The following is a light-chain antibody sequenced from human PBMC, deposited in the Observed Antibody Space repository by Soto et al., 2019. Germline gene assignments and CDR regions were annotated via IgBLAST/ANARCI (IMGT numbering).Light chain of an antibody. CDR2: DAS. Sequence: IQLTQSPSFLSASVGDRVTITCRASQGISSYLAWYQQKPVKAPKLLIYDASTFKSGVPSRFSGSGSGPEFTLTIRSLQPEDFANYYCQQLNSYPLTFGGGTKVEIK. V-gene: IGKV1-9*01. J-gene: IGKJ4*01. CDR1: QGISSY. CDR3: QQLNSYPLT.